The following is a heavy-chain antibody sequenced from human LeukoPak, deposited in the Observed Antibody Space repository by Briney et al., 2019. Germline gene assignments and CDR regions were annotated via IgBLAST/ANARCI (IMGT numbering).Heavy chain of an antibody. CDR1: GYTFTGYY. V-gene: IGHV1-2*02. CDR2: INPNSGGT. D-gene: IGHD3-10*01. Sequence: ASVKVSCKASGYTFTGYYMHWVRQAPGHGLEWMGWINPNSGGTNYAQKFQGRVTMTRDTSISTAYMELSRLRSDDTAVYYCARDAGTIGFGVQYYFDYWGQGTLVTVSS. CDR3: ARDAGTIGFGVQYYFDY. J-gene: IGHJ4*02.